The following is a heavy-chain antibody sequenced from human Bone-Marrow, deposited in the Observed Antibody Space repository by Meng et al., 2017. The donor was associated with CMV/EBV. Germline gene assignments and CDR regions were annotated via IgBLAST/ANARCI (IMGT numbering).Heavy chain of an antibody. V-gene: IGHV3-9*01. J-gene: IGHJ6*02. D-gene: IGHD2-2*01. Sequence: SLKISCAASGFTFDDYAMHWVRQAPGKGLEWVSGISWNSGSIGYADSVKGRFTISRDNSKNTLYLQMNSLRAEDTAVYYCARDRRIVVVPAATYYYYGMDVWGQGTTVTVSS. CDR1: GFTFDDYA. CDR3: ARDRRIVVVPAATYYYYGMDV. CDR2: ISWNSGSI.